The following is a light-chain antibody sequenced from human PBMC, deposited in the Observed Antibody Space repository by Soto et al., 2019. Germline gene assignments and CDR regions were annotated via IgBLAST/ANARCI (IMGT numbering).Light chain of an antibody. CDR2: GNS. CDR3: HSYDSSLDGGV. CDR1: SSNIGAGYE. Sequence: QSVLTQPPSVSGAPGQRITISCTGSSSNIGAGYEVHWYQQLPGTVPKLLIYGNSNRPSGVPDRFSGSKSGTSASLAITGLQAEDEADYYCHSYDSSLDGGVFGGGTKLTVL. J-gene: IGLJ3*02. V-gene: IGLV1-40*01.